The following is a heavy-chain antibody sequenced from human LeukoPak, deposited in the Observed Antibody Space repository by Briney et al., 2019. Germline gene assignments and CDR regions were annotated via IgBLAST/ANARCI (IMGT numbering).Heavy chain of an antibody. D-gene: IGHD4-17*01. CDR1: GFTFSSYS. CDR3: ARDAQWGGYTVTGTWDY. Sequence: QSGGSLRLSCAASGFTFSSYSMNWVRQAPGKGLEWVSYISSSSSTIYYADSVKGRFTISRDNAKNSLYLRMNSLRDEDTAVYYCARDAQWGGYTVTGTWDYWGQGTLVTVSS. V-gene: IGHV3-48*02. J-gene: IGHJ4*02. CDR2: ISSSSSTI.